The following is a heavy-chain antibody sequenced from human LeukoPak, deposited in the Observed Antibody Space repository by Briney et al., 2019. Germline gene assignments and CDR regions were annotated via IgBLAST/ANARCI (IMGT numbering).Heavy chain of an antibody. V-gene: IGHV5-51*01. CDR3: ARQGLYCSSTSCYSLSGWFDP. D-gene: IGHD2-2*01. J-gene: IGHJ5*02. Sequence: GESLKISCKGSGYSFTSYWIGWVRQMPGKGLEWMGIIYPGDSDTRYSPSFQGQVTISADKSISTAYLQWSSLKASDTAMYYCARQGLYCSSTSCYSLSGWFDPWGQGTLVTVSS. CDR1: GYSFTSYW. CDR2: IYPGDSDT.